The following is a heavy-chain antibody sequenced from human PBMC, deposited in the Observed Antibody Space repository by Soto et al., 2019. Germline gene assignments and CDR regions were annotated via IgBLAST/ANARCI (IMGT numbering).Heavy chain of an antibody. CDR1: GYTFKSYG. Sequence: QVQLVQSGAEVKKPGASVKVSCKASGYTFKSYGISWVRQAPGQGLEWVGWISSSNGNTNYAQGLQGRVTMTTDTSTDTAYMELKSLTSDDTAVYYCTRDTVHESKGGSRFDPWGQGTLVTVSS. CDR2: ISSSNGNT. J-gene: IGHJ5*02. D-gene: IGHD1-1*01. CDR3: TRDTVHESKGGSRFDP. V-gene: IGHV1-18*01.